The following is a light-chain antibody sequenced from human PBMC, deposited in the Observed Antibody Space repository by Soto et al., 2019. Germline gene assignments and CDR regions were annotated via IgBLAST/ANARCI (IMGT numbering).Light chain of an antibody. Sequence: DIGMVQSASALSAYVGDTVTITCRASQKSSPWLALYQQKPGQAPKLLMYDVSSLKRGVPSRFSGSGSGTEFTLTISSLQPDDFAPYYCQQYNSYLLPSGGGTKVDI. CDR2: DVS. CDR3: QQYNSYLLP. J-gene: IGKJ4*01. V-gene: IGKV1-5*01. CDR1: QKSSPW.